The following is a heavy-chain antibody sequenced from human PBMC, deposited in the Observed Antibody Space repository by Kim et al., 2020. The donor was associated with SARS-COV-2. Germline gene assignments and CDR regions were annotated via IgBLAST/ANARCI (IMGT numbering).Heavy chain of an antibody. J-gene: IGHJ4*02. CDR1: GFTFGDYA. CDR2: IRSKAYGGTT. V-gene: IGHV3-49*03. CDR3: TRDYPGGWYGGVFDY. Sequence: GGSLRLSCTASGFTFGDYAMSWFRQAPGKGLEWVGFIRSKAYGGTTEYAASVKGRFTISRDDSKSIAYLQMNSLKTEDTAVYYCTRDYPGGWYGGVFDYWGQGTLVTVSS. D-gene: IGHD6-19*01.